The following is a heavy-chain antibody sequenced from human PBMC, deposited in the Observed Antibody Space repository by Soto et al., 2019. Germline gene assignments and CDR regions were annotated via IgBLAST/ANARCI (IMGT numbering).Heavy chain of an antibody. CDR2: MNPNSGNG. J-gene: IGHJ5*02. CDR1: GYAFSNND. CDR3: ARMATSGTLNWFDP. V-gene: IGHV1-8*01. Sequence: ASVKVSCKASGYAFSNNDTSWVRQGTGQGLEWMGWMNPNSGNGGYAQKFQGRVTMTRDTSTSTAYMELSSLTSDDTAIYYCARMATSGTLNWFDPWGQGTLVTVS.